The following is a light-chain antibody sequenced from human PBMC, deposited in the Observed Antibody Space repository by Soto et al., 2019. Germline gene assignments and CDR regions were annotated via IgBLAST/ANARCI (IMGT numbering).Light chain of an antibody. V-gene: IGKV4-1*01. CDR2: WAS. CDR3: QQYYSDPRT. Sequence: DIVMSQSPDSLAVSLGERASINCKSSQSVLYSSNNKNYLAWYQQKLGQPPKLLIYWASSRESGVPDRFSGSGSGTDFTLNISSLQAEDVAVYYCQQYYSDPRTFGQGTKVEIK. J-gene: IGKJ1*01. CDR1: QSVLYSSNNKNY.